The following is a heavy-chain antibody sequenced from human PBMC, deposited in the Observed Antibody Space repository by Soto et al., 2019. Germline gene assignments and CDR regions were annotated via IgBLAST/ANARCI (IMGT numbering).Heavy chain of an antibody. D-gene: IGHD3-16*01. CDR1: GDNVSSKRAA. CDR3: ARLAPGGSGGGGDY. CDR2: TYYRSKWYN. J-gene: IGHJ4*02. Sequence: PSQTLSLTCATSGDNVSSKRAAWNWIRQSPSRGLEWLGRTYYRSKWYNDHALSVKSRITINPDTSKNQFSLQLNPVTPEDTAGYCWARLAPGGSGGGGDYWGQGSRGTV. V-gene: IGHV6-1*01.